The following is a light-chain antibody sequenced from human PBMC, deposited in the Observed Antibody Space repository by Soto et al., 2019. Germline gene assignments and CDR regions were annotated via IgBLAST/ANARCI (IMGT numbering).Light chain of an antibody. V-gene: IGKV1-5*01. CDR3: QQYNSYGT. Sequence: DIQMTQSPSTLSASVGDRVTITCRASQSISSWLAWYQQKPGKAPKLLIYDASSLESGVPSRFSGSGSGTEFTLTISSLQPDDFANYYCQQYNSYGTFRQGTKVQIK. J-gene: IGKJ1*01. CDR1: QSISSW. CDR2: DAS.